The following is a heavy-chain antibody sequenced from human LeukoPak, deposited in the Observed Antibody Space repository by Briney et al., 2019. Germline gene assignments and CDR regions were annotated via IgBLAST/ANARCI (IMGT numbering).Heavy chain of an antibody. CDR2: ISRNSAT. D-gene: IGHD3-10*01. Sequence: GGSLRLSCVASGFTFKNCAMSWVRQAPGEGPEWVSTISRNSATWYADSVMGRFTISRDNSKSTLYLQMNSLRGEDTALYYCADFGSGSYNYWGQGSLVTVSS. V-gene: IGHV3-23*01. CDR1: GFTFKNCA. J-gene: IGHJ4*02. CDR3: ADFGSGSYNY.